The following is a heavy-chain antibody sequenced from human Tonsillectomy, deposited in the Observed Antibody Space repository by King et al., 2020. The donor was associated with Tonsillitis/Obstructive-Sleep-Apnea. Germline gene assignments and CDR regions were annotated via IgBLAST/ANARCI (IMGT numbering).Heavy chain of an antibody. J-gene: IGHJ3*02. V-gene: IGHV3-21*01. D-gene: IGHD3-22*01. CDR1: GVTFISYS. Sequence: VQLVESGGGLVKPGGSLRLSCAASGVTFISYSMNWVRQAPGKGLELCSSISSRSRYIYYADSGKGRLTISRANAKNSLYLQMNSLRGEETAVDYCARERGGDYDSSGYYYIGGAFDIWGQGTMVTVSS. CDR3: ARERGGDYDSSGYYYIGGAFDI. CDR2: ISSRSRYI.